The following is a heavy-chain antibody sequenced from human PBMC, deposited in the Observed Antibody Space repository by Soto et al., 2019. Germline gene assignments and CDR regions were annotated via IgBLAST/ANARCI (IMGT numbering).Heavy chain of an antibody. J-gene: IGHJ6*02. CDR2: INQDGSDK. CDR1: GLTLSRYW. CDR3: ARGHYGMED. Sequence: PGGSLRLSCAVSGLTLSRYWMSWVRQAPGKGLEWVANINQDGSDKNYLDSVKGRFTVSRDNAKNSLYLQMNDLRVEDTAVYFCARGHYGMEDWGQGTTVT. V-gene: IGHV3-7*05.